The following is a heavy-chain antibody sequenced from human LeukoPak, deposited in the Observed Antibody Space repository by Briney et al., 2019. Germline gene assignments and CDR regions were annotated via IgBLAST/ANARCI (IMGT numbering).Heavy chain of an antibody. J-gene: IGHJ4*02. CDR3: ARQTRSVDPLTY. CDR2: IIEKSSYT. Sequence: PGGALRLSCAASGFTFSDYYMTWLRQAPGKGLEWVSVIIEKSSYTNYAGSVKGRFTISRDNAKNSLYLEMNSLRADDTAVYFCARQTRSVDPLTYWGPGTLVTVSS. V-gene: IGHV3-11*03. D-gene: IGHD4-23*01. CDR1: GFTFSDYY.